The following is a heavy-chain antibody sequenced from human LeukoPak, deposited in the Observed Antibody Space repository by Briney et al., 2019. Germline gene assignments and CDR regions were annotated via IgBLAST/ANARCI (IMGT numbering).Heavy chain of an antibody. V-gene: IGHV3-23*01. CDR2: ISGSGGST. Sequence: PSETLSLTCTVSGYSISSGYYWGWIRQPPGKGLEWVSAISGSGGSTYYADSVKGRFTISRDNSKNTLYLQMNSLRAEDTAVYYCAKDPHGLRYFDWLLDFDYWGQGTLVTVSS. J-gene: IGHJ4*02. CDR3: AKDPHGLRYFDWLLDFDY. CDR1: GYSISSGYY. D-gene: IGHD3-9*01.